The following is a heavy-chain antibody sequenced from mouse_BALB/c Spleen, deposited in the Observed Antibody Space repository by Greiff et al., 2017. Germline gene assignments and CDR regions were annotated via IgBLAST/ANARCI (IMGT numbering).Heavy chain of an antibody. CDR1: GYTFTSYW. J-gene: IGHJ3*01. Sequence: LQQPGSELVRPGASVKLSCKASGYTFTSYWMHWVKQRPGQGLEWIVNIYPGSGSTNYDEKFKSKATLTVDTSSSTAYMQLSSLTSEDSAVYYCTRSTTDTRGFAYWGQGTLVTVSA. V-gene: IGHV1S22*01. CDR3: TRSTTDTRGFAY. D-gene: IGHD1-2*01. CDR2: IYPGSGST.